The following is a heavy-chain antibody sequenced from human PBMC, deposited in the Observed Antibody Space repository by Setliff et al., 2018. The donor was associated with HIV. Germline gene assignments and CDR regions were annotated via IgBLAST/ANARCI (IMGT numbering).Heavy chain of an antibody. J-gene: IGHJ3*02. CDR2: VYYTGKT. CDR3: ARDLHANYHVVDI. V-gene: IGHV4-31*03. D-gene: IGHD2-15*01. CDR1: GVSIVSGGFY. Sequence: PSETLSLTCSVSGVSIVSGGFYFSWIRHHPGKGLEWIGTVYYTGKTYCNPSLQSRLTMSADTSKNQLYLKINSVTAADTAVYFCARDLHANYHVVDIWGPGTMVTVSS.